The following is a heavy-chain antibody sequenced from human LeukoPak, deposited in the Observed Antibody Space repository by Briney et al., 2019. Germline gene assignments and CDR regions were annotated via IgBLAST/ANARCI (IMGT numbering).Heavy chain of an antibody. V-gene: IGHV4-59*01. CDR1: GGSISSYY. D-gene: IGHD5-18*01. Sequence: PSETLSLTCAVYGGSISSYYWSWIRQPPGQGLEWIGYIYYSGSTNYNPSLKSRVTISVDTSKNQFSLKLSSVTAADTAVYYCARGAWGGGRGYSYGPNWFDPWGREPWSPSPQ. J-gene: IGHJ5*02. CDR3: ARGAWGGGRGYSYGPNWFDP. CDR2: IYYSGST.